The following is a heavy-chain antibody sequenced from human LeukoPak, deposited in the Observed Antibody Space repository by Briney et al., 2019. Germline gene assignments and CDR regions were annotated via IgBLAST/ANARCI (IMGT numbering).Heavy chain of an antibody. V-gene: IGHV4-4*08. CDR2: IYTSGST. D-gene: IGHD3-10*01. Sequence: SETLSLTCTVSGGSISSYYWSWIRQPPGKGLEWIGRIYTSGSTNYIPSLKSRLTISVDTSKNQFSLRLSSVTAADTAVYYCARDAWFGAGRTFDYWGQGTLVTVSS. CDR3: ARDAWFGAGRTFDY. J-gene: IGHJ4*02. CDR1: GGSISSYY.